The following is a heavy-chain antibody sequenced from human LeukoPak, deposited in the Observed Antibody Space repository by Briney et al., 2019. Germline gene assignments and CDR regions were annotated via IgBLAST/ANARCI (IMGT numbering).Heavy chain of an antibody. V-gene: IGHV3-11*01. CDR1: GFTFSDYY. J-gene: IGHJ4*02. CDR3: ARGKSDNSGYPVFDS. CDR2: ISVSGFTI. Sequence: GGSLRLSCAASGFTFSDYYMSWIRQAPGKGLEWVSYISVSGFTIYYADSVKGRFTISRDNAENSLYLEVNSLRAEDTAVYYCARGKSDNSGYPVFDSWGQGTQVTVSS. D-gene: IGHD3-22*01.